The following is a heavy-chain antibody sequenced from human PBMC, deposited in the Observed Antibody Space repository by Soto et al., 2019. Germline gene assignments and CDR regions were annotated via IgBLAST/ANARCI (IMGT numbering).Heavy chain of an antibody. CDR1: GYTFASYG. D-gene: IGHD1-26*01. CDR2: ISANNGNT. CDR3: ARDRGSYALDY. Sequence: QVQLVQSGAEVKRPGDSVKVSSKATGYTFASYGISWVRQAPGKGLEWMGWISANNGNTNYAQKLQGRVTMTTDTSTSTAYMELRSLRSDDTAVYYCARDRGSYALDYWGQGTLVTVSS. V-gene: IGHV1-18*01. J-gene: IGHJ4*02.